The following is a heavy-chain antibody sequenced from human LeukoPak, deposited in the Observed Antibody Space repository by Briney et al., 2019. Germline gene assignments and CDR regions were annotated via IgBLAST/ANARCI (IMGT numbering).Heavy chain of an antibody. Sequence: PGGSLRLSCAASGFTFSDYYMSWIRQAPGKGLEWVSYISSSGSSSGSTIYYADPVKGRFTISRDNAKNSLYLQMNSLRAEDTAVYYCARTRSFGVVISYWGQGTLVTVSS. CDR3: ARTRSFGVVISY. V-gene: IGHV3-11*01. J-gene: IGHJ4*02. CDR2: ISSSGSSSGSTI. CDR1: GFTFSDYY. D-gene: IGHD3-3*01.